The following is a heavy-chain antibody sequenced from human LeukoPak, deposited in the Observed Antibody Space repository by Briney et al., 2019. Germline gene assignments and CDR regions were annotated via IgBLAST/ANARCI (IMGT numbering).Heavy chain of an antibody. V-gene: IGHV1-69*13. J-gene: IGHJ1*01. CDR2: IIPIFGTA. CDR3: ARGRTHCSGGSCYSEYLQH. D-gene: IGHD2-15*01. Sequence: ASVKVSCKASGGTFSSYAISWVRQAPGQGLEWMGGIIPIFGTANYAQKFQGRVTITADESTSTAYMELSSLRSEDTAVYYCARGRTHCSGGSCYSEYLQHWGQGTLVTVSS. CDR1: GGTFSSYA.